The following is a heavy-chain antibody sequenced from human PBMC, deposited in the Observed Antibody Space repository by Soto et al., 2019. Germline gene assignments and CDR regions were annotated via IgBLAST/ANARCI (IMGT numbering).Heavy chain of an antibody. Sequence: GGSLRLSCAASGFTVSSNYMSWVRQAPGKGLEWVSVIYSGGSTYYADSVKGRFTISRDNSKNTLYLQMDSLRAEDAAVYYCAWGPPGGGNAFDIWGQGTMVTVSS. J-gene: IGHJ3*02. D-gene: IGHD3-16*01. CDR2: IYSGGST. CDR3: AWGPPGGGNAFDI. CDR1: GFTVSSNY. V-gene: IGHV3-53*01.